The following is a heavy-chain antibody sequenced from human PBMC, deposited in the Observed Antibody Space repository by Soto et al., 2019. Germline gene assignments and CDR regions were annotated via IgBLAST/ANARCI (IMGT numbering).Heavy chain of an antibody. J-gene: IGHJ4*02. Sequence: GGSLRLSCAASGFTFDDYAMHWVRQAPGKGPEWVSSISSTTNYIYYGDSMKGRFTISRDNAKNSLYLEMNSLRAEDTAVYYCAREPEDLTSNFEYWGQGALVTVSS. CDR2: ISSTTNYI. CDR1: GFTFDDYA. V-gene: IGHV3-21*06. CDR3: AREPEDLTSNFEY.